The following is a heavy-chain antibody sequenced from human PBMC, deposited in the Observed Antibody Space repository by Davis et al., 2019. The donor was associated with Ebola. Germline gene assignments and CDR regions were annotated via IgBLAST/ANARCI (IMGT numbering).Heavy chain of an antibody. D-gene: IGHD1-1*01. V-gene: IGHV3-23*01. J-gene: IGHJ6*04. CDR2: ISGSGGST. Sequence: GGSLRLSCAASGFTFSSYAMSWVRQAPGKGLEWVSAISGSGGSTYYADSVKGRFTISRDNAKNSLYLQMNSLRDEDTAVYYCARKGQRDYYYYGMDVWGKGTTVTVSS. CDR3: ARKGQRDYYYYGMDV. CDR1: GFTFSSYA.